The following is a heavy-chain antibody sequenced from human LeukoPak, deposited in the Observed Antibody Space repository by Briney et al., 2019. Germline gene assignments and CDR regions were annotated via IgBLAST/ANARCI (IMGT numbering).Heavy chain of an antibody. D-gene: IGHD1-26*01. V-gene: IGHV4-39*01. CDR2: IYYSGST. Sequence: SETLSLTCTVSGGSISSSSYYWGWIRQPPGKGLEWIGSIYYSGSTYYNPSLKSRVTISVDTSKNQFSLKLSSVTAADTAVYYCARPHINSGSPDAFDIWGQGTMVTVSS. J-gene: IGHJ3*02. CDR3: ARPHINSGSPDAFDI. CDR1: GGSISSSSYY.